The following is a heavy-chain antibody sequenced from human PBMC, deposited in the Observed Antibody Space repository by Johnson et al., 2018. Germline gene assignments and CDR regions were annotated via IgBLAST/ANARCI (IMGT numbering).Heavy chain of an antibody. CDR3: AGERGVLQKSPDAFDI. CDR2: IKQDGSEK. D-gene: IGHD3-10*01. J-gene: IGHJ3*02. Sequence: VQLVQSGGGLVQPGGSLRLSCAASGFTFSSYWMSWVRQAPGKGLEWVANIKQDGSEKYYVDSVKGRFTISRDNDKNSLDMQMNSLRAEDTAVDYCAGERGVLQKSPDAFDIWGQGITVTVSS. V-gene: IGHV3-7*01. CDR1: GFTFSSYW.